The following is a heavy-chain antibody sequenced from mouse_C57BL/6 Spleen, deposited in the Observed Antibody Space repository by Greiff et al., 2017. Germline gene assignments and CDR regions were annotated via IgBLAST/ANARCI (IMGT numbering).Heavy chain of an antibody. Sequence: DVKLQESGGGLVQPGGSMKLSCVASGFTFSNYWMNWVRQSPEKGLEWVAQIRLKSDNYATHYAESVKGRFTISRDDSKSSVYLQMNNLRAEDTGIYHCTFPGNYYAMDYWGQGTSVTVSS. J-gene: IGHJ4*01. CDR1: GFTFSNYW. V-gene: IGHV6-3*01. CDR2: IRLKSDNYAT. CDR3: TFPGNYYAMDY. D-gene: IGHD4-1*01.